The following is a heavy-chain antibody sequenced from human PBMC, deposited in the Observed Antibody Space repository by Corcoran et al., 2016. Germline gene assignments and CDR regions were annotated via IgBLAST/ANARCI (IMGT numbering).Heavy chain of an antibody. V-gene: IGHV1-18*01. CDR2: ISAYNGNT. D-gene: IGHD2-2*01. J-gene: IGHJ6*02. CDR1: GYTFTSYG. CDR3: AREPIVVVPAAMNYYYGIDV. Sequence: QVQLVQSGAEVKKPGASVKVSCKASGYTFTSYGISWVRQAPGQGLEWMGWISAYNGNTNYAQKLQGRVTMTTDTSTSTAYMELRSLRSDDTAVYYCAREPIVVVPAAMNYYYGIDVWGQGTTVTVSS.